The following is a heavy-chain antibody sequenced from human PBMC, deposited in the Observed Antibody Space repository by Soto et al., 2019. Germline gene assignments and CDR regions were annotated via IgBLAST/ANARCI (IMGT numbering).Heavy chain of an antibody. J-gene: IGHJ6*02. CDR3: ARDKAGVEAVAGPSYGMDV. CDR1: GFTFSSYA. V-gene: IGHV3-23*01. Sequence: GGSLRLSCAASGFTFSSYAMSWVRQAPGKGLEWVSAISGSGGSTYYADSVKGRFTISRDNSKNTLYLQMNSLRAEDTAVYYCARDKAGVEAVAGPSYGMDVWGQGTTVTVSS. CDR2: ISGSGGST. D-gene: IGHD6-19*01.